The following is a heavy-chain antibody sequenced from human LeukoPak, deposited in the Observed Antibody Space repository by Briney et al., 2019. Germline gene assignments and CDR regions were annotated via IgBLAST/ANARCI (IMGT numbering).Heavy chain of an antibody. J-gene: IGHJ5*02. V-gene: IGHV1-18*01. CDR1: GYTFTSYG. D-gene: IGHD3-10*01. Sequence: GASVKVSCKASGYTFTSYGISWVRQAPGQGLEWMGWISAYNGNTNYAQKLQGRVTMTTDTSTSTAYMELRSLRSDDTAVYYCARGFLDYGSGSYYWFDPWGQGTLVTVSS. CDR2: ISAYNGNT. CDR3: ARGFLDYGSGSYYWFDP.